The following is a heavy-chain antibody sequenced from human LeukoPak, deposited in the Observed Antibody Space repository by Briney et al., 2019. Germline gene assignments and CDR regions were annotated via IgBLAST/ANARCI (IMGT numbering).Heavy chain of an antibody. J-gene: IGHJ4*02. D-gene: IGHD6-6*01. CDR3: ARAHRSSPGLVDY. CDR2: IGITGDT. Sequence: GGSLRLSCAASGFTFSSYDMHWVRQATGKGLEWVSAIGITGDTYYPDSVKGRFTFSRENAKNSLYLQMTSLRAGDTAAYYCARAHRSSPGLVDYWGQGTLVTVSS. CDR1: GFTFSSYD. V-gene: IGHV3-13*01.